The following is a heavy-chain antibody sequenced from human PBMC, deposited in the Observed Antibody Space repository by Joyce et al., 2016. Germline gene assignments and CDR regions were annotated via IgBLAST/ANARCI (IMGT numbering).Heavy chain of an antibody. CDR2: FSPFFGTT. CDR3: ARESGYYYASGSLDY. J-gene: IGHJ4*02. Sequence: QVQLVQSGAEVKKPGSSVKVSCKASGGTLTFSSYGVSWVRQAPGQGLEWIGGFSPFFGTTNYAQKFQGRVTITADQSTSTSYMELSSLRFDDTAIYFCARESGYYYASGSLDYWGQGTLVTVSS. CDR1: GGTLTFSSYG. D-gene: IGHD3-10*01. V-gene: IGHV1-69*01.